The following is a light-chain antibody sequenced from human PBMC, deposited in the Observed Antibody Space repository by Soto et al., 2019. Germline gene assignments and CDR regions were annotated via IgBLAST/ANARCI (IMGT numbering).Light chain of an antibody. CDR2: LNRDGSH. CDR3: QTWGTGIVI. CDR1: SGHSNYA. V-gene: IGLV4-69*01. J-gene: IGLJ2*01. Sequence: QLVLPQSPSASASLGASVKLTCTLSSGHSNYAIAWHQQQPEKGPRCLMKLNRDGSHSKGDGIPNRFSGSSSGAERYLTISSLQSEDEADDYCQTWGTGIVIFGGGTKLTVL.